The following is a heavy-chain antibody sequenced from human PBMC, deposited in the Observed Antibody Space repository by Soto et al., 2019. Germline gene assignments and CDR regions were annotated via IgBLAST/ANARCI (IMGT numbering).Heavy chain of an antibody. CDR2: IYYSGST. D-gene: IGHD2-21*02. Sequence: QVQLQESGPGLVKPSQTLSLTCTVSGGSISSGDYYWSWIRQPPGKGLEWIGYIYYSGSTYYIPSLKSRVTISVDTSKNQFSLKLSSVTAADTAVYYCARVNCGGDCYSGYYYYGMDVWGQGTTVTVSS. J-gene: IGHJ6*02. CDR3: ARVNCGGDCYSGYYYYGMDV. V-gene: IGHV4-30-4*01. CDR1: GGSISSGDYY.